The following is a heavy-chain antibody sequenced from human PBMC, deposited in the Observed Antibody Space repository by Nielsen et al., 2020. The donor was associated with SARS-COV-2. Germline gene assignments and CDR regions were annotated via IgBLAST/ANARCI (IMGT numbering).Heavy chain of an antibody. J-gene: IGHJ3*02. CDR3: ARHITATDAFDI. V-gene: IGHV3-11*01. D-gene: IGHD2-21*01. CDR2: ISSSGSTI. CDR1: GFTFSDYY. Sequence: GESLKISCAASGFTFSDYYMSWIRQAPGKGLEWVSYISSSGSTIYYADSVKGRFTISRDNAKNSLYLQMNSLRAEDTAVYYCARHITATDAFDIWGQGTMVTVSS.